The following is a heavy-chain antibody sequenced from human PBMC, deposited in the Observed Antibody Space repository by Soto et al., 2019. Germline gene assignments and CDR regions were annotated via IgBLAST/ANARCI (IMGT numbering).Heavy chain of an antibody. V-gene: IGHV4-39*01. CDR3: ATVVAAHLWGPGAFEI. J-gene: IGHJ3*02. Sequence: QLQLQESGPGLVKPSETLSLTCTVSGGSISSSSYYWGWIRQPPGKALEWIGGIYYSGSSYYNPSLKSRVTISVDTSKDRFTRRLSCVASADTIVYYGATVVAAHLWGPGAFEIWVQETMVTDSS. CDR2: IYYSGSS. CDR1: GGSISSSSYY. D-gene: IGHD2-15*01.